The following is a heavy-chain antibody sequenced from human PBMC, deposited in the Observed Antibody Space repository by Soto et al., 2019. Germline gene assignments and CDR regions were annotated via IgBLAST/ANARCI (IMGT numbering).Heavy chain of an antibody. CDR2: IIPIFGTA. V-gene: IGHV1-69*13. D-gene: IGHD2-15*01. Sequence: SVKVSCKASGGTFSSYAISWVRQAPGQGLEWMGGIIPIFGTANYAQKFQGRVTITADESTSTAYMELSSLRSEDTAVYYCARVNGHEIVVYYGMDVWGQGTRVTVSS. CDR3: ARVNGHEIVVYYGMDV. CDR1: GGTFSSYA. J-gene: IGHJ6*02.